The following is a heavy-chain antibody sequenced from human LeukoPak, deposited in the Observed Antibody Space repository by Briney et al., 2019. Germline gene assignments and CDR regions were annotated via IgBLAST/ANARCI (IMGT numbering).Heavy chain of an antibody. CDR1: GFTFSSYA. CDR2: ISGSGGST. V-gene: IGHV3-23*01. CDR3: AKRESGYSSSWYDF. D-gene: IGHD6-13*01. J-gene: IGHJ5*01. Sequence: QTGGALRLSCAASGFTFSSYAMSWVRQAPGKGLEWVSAISGSGGSTYYADSVKGRFTISRDNSKNTLYLQMNSLRAEDTAVYYCAKRESGYSSSWYDFWGQGTLVTVSS.